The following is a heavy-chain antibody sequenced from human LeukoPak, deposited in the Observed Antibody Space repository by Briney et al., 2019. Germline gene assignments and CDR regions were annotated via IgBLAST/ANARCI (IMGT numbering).Heavy chain of an antibody. CDR1: GGSINTYY. J-gene: IGHJ5*02. CDR2: IYYTGST. CDR3: ARGSNYGSGSYYSWFDP. V-gene: IGHV4-59*12. D-gene: IGHD3-10*01. Sequence: SETLSLTCSVSGGSINTYYWSWIRQTPGKGLEWIGFIYYTGSTNYNPSLKSRVTMSVDTSKSQFSLKLTSMTAADTAVYYCARGSNYGSGSYYSWFDPWGQGTLVTVSS.